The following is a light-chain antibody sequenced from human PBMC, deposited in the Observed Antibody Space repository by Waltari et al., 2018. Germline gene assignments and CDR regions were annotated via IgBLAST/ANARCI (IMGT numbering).Light chain of an antibody. CDR2: STN. CDR1: PGSVTSTSP. V-gene: IGLV8-61*01. CDR3: ALHMGSGIWV. J-gene: IGLJ3*02. Sequence: QTVVTQEPSFSVSPGGTVTHNCCFIPGSVTSTSPPSWYQQTPGQAPRTLIYSTNIRSSGVPDRFSGSILGNKAALTITGAQTDDESDYICALHMGSGIWVFGAGTKVTVL.